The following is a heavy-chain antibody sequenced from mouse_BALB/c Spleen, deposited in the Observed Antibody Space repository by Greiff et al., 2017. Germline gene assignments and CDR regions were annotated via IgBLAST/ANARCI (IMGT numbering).Heavy chain of an antibody. CDR2: INPSSGYT. D-gene: IGHD2-1*01. V-gene: IGHV1-4*01. J-gene: IGHJ2*01. Sequence: QVQLQQSGADLARPGASVKMSCKASGYTFTSYTMHWVKQRPGQGLEWIGYINPSSGYTNYNQKFKDKATLTADKSSSTAYMQLISLTSEDSAVYYCAKEGVYHVPMRGYFDYWGQGTTLTVSS. CDR1: GYTFTSYT. CDR3: AKEGVYHVPMRGYFDY.